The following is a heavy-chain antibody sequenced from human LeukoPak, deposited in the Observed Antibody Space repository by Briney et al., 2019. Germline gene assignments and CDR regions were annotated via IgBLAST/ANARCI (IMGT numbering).Heavy chain of an antibody. CDR1: GYTFTSYA. J-gene: IGHJ4*02. Sequence: ASVKVSCKASGYTFTSYAITWVRQGPGQGLEWMGWISAYNGNTSYAQKLQGRVTMTTDTSTNTAYMELRSLRSDDTAVYYCARGGLRPFDYWGQGTLVTVSS. CDR2: ISAYNGNT. V-gene: IGHV1-18*01. D-gene: IGHD3-16*01. CDR3: ARGGLRPFDY.